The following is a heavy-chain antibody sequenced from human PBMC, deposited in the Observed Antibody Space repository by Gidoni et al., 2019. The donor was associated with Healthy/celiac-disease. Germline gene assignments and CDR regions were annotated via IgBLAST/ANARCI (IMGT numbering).Heavy chain of an antibody. CDR2: ISGSGGST. CDR1: GFTFSSYA. Sequence: EVQLLESGGGLVQPGGSLRLSCAASGFTFSSYAMSWVRQAPGKGLEWVSAISGSGGSTYYADSVKGRLTISRDNSKNTLYLQMNSLRAEDTAVYYCAKDKRNYYDSSGYSWGQGTLVTVSS. J-gene: IGHJ5*02. D-gene: IGHD3-22*01. CDR3: AKDKRNYYDSSGYS. V-gene: IGHV3-23*01.